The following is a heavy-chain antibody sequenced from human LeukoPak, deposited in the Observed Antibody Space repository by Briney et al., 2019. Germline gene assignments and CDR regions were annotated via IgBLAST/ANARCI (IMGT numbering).Heavy chain of an antibody. CDR3: ARDGVRDGLYFDY. V-gene: IGHV3-7*01. Sequence: GGSLRLSCAASGFIFSSHWMSWVRQAPGKGLEWVANINQDGREKQYVDSVKGRFTISRDNAKNSLYLQMNSLRAEDTTVYYCARDGVRDGLYFDYWGQGILVTVSS. CDR2: INQDGREK. D-gene: IGHD5-24*01. CDR1: GFIFSSHW. J-gene: IGHJ4*02.